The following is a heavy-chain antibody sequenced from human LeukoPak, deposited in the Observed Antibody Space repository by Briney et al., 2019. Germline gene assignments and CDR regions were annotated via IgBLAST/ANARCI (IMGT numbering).Heavy chain of an antibody. Sequence: SETLSLTCAVSGGSFSGYYWSWIRHPPGKGLEWMGEINHSGSTNYNPSPKSRVTISVDTSKDQFSLKLSSVTAADTAVYYCARAGAFSPRGYCSSTSCYAFDYWGQGTLVTVSS. V-gene: IGHV4-34*01. CDR2: INHSGST. J-gene: IGHJ4*02. CDR1: GGSFSGYY. CDR3: ARAGAFSPRGYCSSTSCYAFDY. D-gene: IGHD2-2*01.